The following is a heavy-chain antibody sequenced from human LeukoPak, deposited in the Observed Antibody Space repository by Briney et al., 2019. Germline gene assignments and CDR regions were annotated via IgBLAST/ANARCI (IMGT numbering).Heavy chain of an antibody. CDR1: GDSVSSNSAG. CDR2: TYYRSKWYN. CDR3: ARNRAYSGGWYGFDY. Sequence: SQTLSLTCAISGDSVSSNSAGWNWVRQSPSRGLEWLGRTYYRSKWYNDYAVSVKSRITISPDTSKNQFSLQLNSVTPEDTAVYYCARNRAYSGGWYGFDYWGQGTMVTVSS. V-gene: IGHV6-1*01. D-gene: IGHD6-19*01. J-gene: IGHJ4*02.